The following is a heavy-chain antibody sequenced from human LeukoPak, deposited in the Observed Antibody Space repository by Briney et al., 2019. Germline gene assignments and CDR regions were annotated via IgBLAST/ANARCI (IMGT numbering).Heavy chain of an antibody. D-gene: IGHD3-10*01. J-gene: IGHJ4*02. CDR3: ARDITRITMVRGVMARPNFDY. Sequence: ASVKVSCKASGYTFTSYGISWVRQAPGQGLEWMGWISAYNGNTNYAQKLQGRVTTTTDTSTSTAYMELRSLRSDDTAVYYCARDITRITMVRGVMARPNFDYWGQGTLVTVSS. CDR2: ISAYNGNT. CDR1: GYTFTSYG. V-gene: IGHV1-18*01.